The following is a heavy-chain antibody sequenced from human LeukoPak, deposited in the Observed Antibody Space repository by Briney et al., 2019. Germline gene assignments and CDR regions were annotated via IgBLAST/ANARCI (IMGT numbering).Heavy chain of an antibody. CDR3: ARLWFGELYTQYYFDY. CDR2: FNPNSGGT. Sequence: ASVKVSCKASGYTFTGYYMHWVRQAPGQGLEWMGWFNPNSGGTNYAQKFQGRVTMTRDTSISTAYMELSRLRSDDTAVYYCARLWFGELYTQYYFDYWGQGTLVTVSS. J-gene: IGHJ4*02. V-gene: IGHV1-2*02. CDR1: GYTFTGYY. D-gene: IGHD3-10*01.